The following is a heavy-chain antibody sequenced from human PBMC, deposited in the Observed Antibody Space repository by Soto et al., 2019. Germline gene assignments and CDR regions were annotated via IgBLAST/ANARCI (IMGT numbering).Heavy chain of an antibody. V-gene: IGHV1-3*01. CDR2: INAGXGNT. D-gene: IGHD2-15*01. CDR3: ARDLGGWPDY. CDR1: GPTFTRYA. Sequence: GXSVKVSCKASGPTFTRYAMHWVRQAPGQRLEWMRXINAGXGNTKYQQKFXXRVTITRXXYARKAYMELSSLRSEDTAVYYCARDLGGWPDYWGQETLVTASS. J-gene: IGHJ4*02.